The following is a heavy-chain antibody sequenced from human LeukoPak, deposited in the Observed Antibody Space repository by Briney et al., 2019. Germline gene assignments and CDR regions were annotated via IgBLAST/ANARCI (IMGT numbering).Heavy chain of an antibody. CDR1: GYSFTNYW. J-gene: IGHJ4*02. CDR2: FFPGDSDT. V-gene: IGHV5-51*01. CDR3: ARHSSSGGGDY. D-gene: IGHD6-6*01. Sequence: GESLKISCKGSGYSFTNYWIGWVRQMPGKGLEWMGLFFPGDSDTRYSPSFQGQVTISADKSISTAYLQWSSLKASDTAMYYCARHSSSGGGDYWGQGTLVTVSS.